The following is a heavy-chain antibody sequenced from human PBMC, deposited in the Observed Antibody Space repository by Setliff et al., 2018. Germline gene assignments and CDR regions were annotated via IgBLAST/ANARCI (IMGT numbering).Heavy chain of an antibody. CDR2: ISPYNSNT. J-gene: IGHJ3*02. D-gene: IGHD3-3*01. CDR1: GYTFATYG. V-gene: IGHV1-18*01. CDR3: ASFGVGLAFDI. Sequence: GASVKVSCKASGYTFATYGISWVRQAPGQGLEWMGWISPYNSNTNYAQKFQGRVTITRDTSASTAYMELSSLRSEDTAVYYCASFGVGLAFDIWGQGTMVTVSS.